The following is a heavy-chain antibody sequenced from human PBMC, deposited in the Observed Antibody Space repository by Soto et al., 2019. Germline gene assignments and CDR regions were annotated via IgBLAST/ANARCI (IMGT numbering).Heavy chain of an antibody. Sequence: EVQLLESGGGLIQPGGSLRLSCAASGFSFSSCAMSWVRQAPGKGLEWVSVISGSGRSTDYADSVKGRFTMSRDNSKNMVFLQMNSLSAEDTAVYYCAKHPLFSDSWYEDYWGQGTLVTVSS. V-gene: IGHV3-23*01. J-gene: IGHJ4*02. CDR3: AKHPLFSDSWYEDY. D-gene: IGHD6-13*01. CDR2: ISGSGRST. CDR1: GFSFSSCA.